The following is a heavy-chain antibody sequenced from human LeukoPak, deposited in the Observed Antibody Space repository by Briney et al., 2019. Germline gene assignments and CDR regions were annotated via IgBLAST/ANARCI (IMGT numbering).Heavy chain of an antibody. CDR2: ISWNSGSI. CDR3: AKATVTTRNWYFDL. V-gene: IGHV3-9*01. Sequence: GRSLRLSCAASGFTFDDYAMHWVRQAPGKGLEWVSGISWNSGSIGYADSVKGRFTISRDNAKNSLYLQMNSLRAEDTALYYCAKATVTTRNWYFDLWGRGTLVTVSS. CDR1: GFTFDDYA. D-gene: IGHD4-17*01. J-gene: IGHJ2*01.